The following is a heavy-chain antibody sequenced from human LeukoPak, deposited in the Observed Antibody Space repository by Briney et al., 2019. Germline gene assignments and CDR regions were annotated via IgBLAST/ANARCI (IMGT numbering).Heavy chain of an antibody. V-gene: IGHV4-4*02. CDR3: AKSNGYGLIDI. CDR2: IYHSGST. J-gene: IGHJ3*02. D-gene: IGHD3-22*01. Sequence: SGTLSLTCAVSGGSISSNNWWSWVRQPPGKGLEWTGNIYHSGSTYYSPSLKSRVTISLDTSRSQFSLKLNSVTAADTAVYYCAKSNGYGLIDIWGQGTMVTVS. CDR1: GGSISSNNW.